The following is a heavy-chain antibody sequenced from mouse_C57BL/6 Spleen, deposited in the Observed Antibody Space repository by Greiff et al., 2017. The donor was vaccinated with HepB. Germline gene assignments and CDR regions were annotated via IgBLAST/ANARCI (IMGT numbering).Heavy chain of an antibody. D-gene: IGHD1-1*01. J-gene: IGHJ2*01. CDR3: ARYYYGSSYGY. CDR2: IHPNSGST. V-gene: IGHV1-64*01. Sequence: QVQLQQSGAELVKPGASVKLSCKASGYTFTSYWMHWVKQRPGQGLEWIGMIHPNSGSTNYNEKFKSKATLTVDKSSSTAYMQLSSLTSEDSAVYYWARYYYGSSYGYWGQGTTLTVSS. CDR1: GYTFTSYW.